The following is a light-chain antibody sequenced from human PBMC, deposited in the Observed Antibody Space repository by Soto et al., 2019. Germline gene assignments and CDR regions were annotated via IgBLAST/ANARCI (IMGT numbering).Light chain of an antibody. CDR3: HQSYSTPT. V-gene: IGKV1-39*01. J-gene: IGKJ5*01. Sequence: DSQMTQVLSSPSTSVGDRVTITCRASQSISSYLNWYQQKPGKAPKLLIYAASSLQSGVPSRFSGSGSGTDFTLTISSLQPEDFATYYCHQSYSTPTFGQGTRLEIK. CDR1: QSISSY. CDR2: AAS.